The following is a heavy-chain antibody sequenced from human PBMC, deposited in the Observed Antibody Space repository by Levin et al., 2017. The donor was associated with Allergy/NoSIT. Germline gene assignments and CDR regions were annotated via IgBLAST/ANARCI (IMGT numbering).Heavy chain of an antibody. J-gene: IGHJ4*02. CDR3: ARDLHYYDSSGLEYYFDY. D-gene: IGHD3-22*01. CDR2: IYTSGST. CDR1: GGSISSYY. V-gene: IGHV4-4*07. Sequence: SCTVSGGSISSYYWSWIRQPAGKGLEWIGRIYTSGSTNYNPSLKSRVTMSVDTSKNQFSLKLSSVTAADTAVYYCARDLHYYDSSGLEYYFDYWGQGTLVTVSS.